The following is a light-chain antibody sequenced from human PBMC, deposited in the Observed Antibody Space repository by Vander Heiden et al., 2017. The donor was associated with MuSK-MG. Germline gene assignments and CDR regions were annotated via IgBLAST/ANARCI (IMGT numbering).Light chain of an antibody. V-gene: IGKV3-20*01. CDR2: VAS. Sequence: EIVLTQSPGTLSLSPGERATLSCRASQSVSSNYLAWYQQKPGQAPRLLIYVASSRATGIPDRFSGSGSGTDFTITISRLEPEDFAVYYCQQFGRSVTFGGGTKVEIK. CDR3: QQFGRSVT. CDR1: QSVSSNY. J-gene: IGKJ4*01.